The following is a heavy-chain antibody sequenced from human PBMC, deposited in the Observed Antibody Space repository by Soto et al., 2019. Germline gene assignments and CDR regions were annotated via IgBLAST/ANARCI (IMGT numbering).Heavy chain of an antibody. J-gene: IGHJ4*02. CDR3: AAAAIPVAGRHPDF. Sequence: ASVKVSCKASGYMFTGFYLHWVRQAPGQGLEWMGWINPNNGVTTYAKNFQGRVTMTRDSSISTAYMELSILRSDDTAVYFCAAAAIPVAGRHPDFWGQGTVVTVSS. CDR2: INPNNGVT. V-gene: IGHV1-2*02. CDR1: GYMFTGFY. D-gene: IGHD6-19*01.